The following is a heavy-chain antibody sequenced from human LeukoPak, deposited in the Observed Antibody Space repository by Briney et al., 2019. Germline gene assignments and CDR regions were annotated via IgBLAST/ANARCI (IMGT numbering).Heavy chain of an antibody. J-gene: IGHJ4*02. CDR3: ARPLAVAGTVVTPDY. D-gene: IGHD6-19*01. CDR1: GFTVSNKY. Sequence: PGGSLRLSCAASGFTVSNKYMSWVRQAPGKGLEWVSVIYSGGSTYYADSVKGRFTISRDNSKNTLYLQMNSLRAEDTAVYYCARPLAVAGTVVTPDYWGQGTLVAVSS. CDR2: IYSGGST. V-gene: IGHV3-66*04.